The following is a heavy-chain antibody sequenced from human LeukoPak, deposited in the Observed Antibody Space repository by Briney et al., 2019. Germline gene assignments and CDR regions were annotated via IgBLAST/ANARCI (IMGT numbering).Heavy chain of an antibody. D-gene: IGHD3-22*01. CDR1: GFTFSSYG. V-gene: IGHV3-23*01. CDR2: ISGSGGST. Sequence: GESLRLSCAASGFTFSSYGMSWVRQAPGKGLEWVSAISGSGGSTYYADSVKGRFTISRDNSKNTLYLQMNSLRAEDTAVYYRAKGTYDSSGYIDYWGQGTLVTVSS. CDR3: AKGTYDSSGYIDY. J-gene: IGHJ4*02.